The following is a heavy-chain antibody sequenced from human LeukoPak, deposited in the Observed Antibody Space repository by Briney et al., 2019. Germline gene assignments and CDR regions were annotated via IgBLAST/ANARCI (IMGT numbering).Heavy chain of an antibody. V-gene: IGHV1-18*01. Sequence: ASVKVSCKASGYTFENYGITWVRQAPGQGLEWMGRISGYNGNTDYAEKLQGRVTMTTDTSTTTAYMELRSLRSDDTAVYYCARTTAGATEGAFDIWGQGTMVTVSS. CDR2: ISGYNGNT. CDR3: ARTTAGATEGAFDI. J-gene: IGHJ3*02. D-gene: IGHD1-26*01. CDR1: GYTFENYG.